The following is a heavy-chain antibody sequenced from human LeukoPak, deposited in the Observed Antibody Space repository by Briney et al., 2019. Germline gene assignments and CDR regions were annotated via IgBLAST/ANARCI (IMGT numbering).Heavy chain of an antibody. J-gene: IGHJ6*02. Sequence: SETLSLTCTVSGGSISSYYWSWIRQPPGKGLEWIGYIYYSGTTNYNPSLKSRVTISVDTSKNQFSLKLSSVTAADTAVYYCARTSYYYGMDVWGQGTTVTVSS. CDR3: ARTSYYYGMDV. CDR2: IYYSGTT. V-gene: IGHV4-59*08. CDR1: GGSISSYY.